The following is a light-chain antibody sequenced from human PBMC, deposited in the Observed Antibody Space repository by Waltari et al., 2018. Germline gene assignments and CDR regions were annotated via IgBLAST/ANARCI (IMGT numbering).Light chain of an antibody. CDR2: EDS. J-gene: IGLJ2*01. CDR3: CSYAGSHVV. Sequence: QSALTQPASVSGSPGQSITISCTGTSSDVGSYNLVSWYQQHPGKAPKLMIYEDSKRPSGVSNRCSGSKSGNTASLTISGLQAEDEADYYCCSYAGSHVVFGGGTKLTVL. CDR1: SSDVGSYNL. V-gene: IGLV2-23*01.